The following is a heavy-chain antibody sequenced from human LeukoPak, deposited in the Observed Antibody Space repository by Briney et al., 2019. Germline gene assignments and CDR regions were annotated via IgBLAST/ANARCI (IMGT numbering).Heavy chain of an antibody. Sequence: SETLSLTCTVSGGSISSYYWSWIRQPPGKGLEWIGYIHYSGSTNYNPSLKSRVTISVDTSKNQFSLKLSSVTAADTAVYYCARELLWFGEFEFGNWFDPWGQGTLVTVSS. J-gene: IGHJ5*02. V-gene: IGHV4-59*01. CDR3: ARELLWFGEFEFGNWFDP. D-gene: IGHD3-10*01. CDR1: GGSISSYY. CDR2: IHYSGST.